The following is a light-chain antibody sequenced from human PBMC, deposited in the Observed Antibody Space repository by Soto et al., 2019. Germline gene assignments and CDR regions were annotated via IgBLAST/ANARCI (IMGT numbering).Light chain of an antibody. CDR1: RPVRSN. Sequence: EIVMTQSPANMSVSPGERVAVSCRASRPVRSNLAWYQQKPGQPPRLLIYGSSTRATGIPARFSGSGSGTEFTLTVTSLQSAAIAVYYCQQYNDWLYSFGQGTKVDIK. CDR2: GSS. V-gene: IGKV3-15*01. CDR3: QQYNDWLYS. J-gene: IGKJ2*03.